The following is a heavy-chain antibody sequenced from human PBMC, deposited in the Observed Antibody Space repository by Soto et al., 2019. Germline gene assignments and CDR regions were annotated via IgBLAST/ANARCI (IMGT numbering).Heavy chain of an antibody. CDR3: ASSVVVPSTMNYFDY. CDR1: GGSISSYY. CDR2: IYTSGST. Sequence: SETLSLTCTVSGGSISSYYWSWIRQPAGKGLEWIGRIYTSGSTNYNPFQGRVTISADKSISTAYLQWSSLKASDTAMYYCASSVVVPSTMNYFDYWGQGSLVTVSS. J-gene: IGHJ4*02. D-gene: IGHD2-15*01. V-gene: IGHV4-4*07.